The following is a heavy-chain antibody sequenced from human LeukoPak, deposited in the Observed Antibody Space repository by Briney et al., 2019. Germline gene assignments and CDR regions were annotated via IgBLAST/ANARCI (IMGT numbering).Heavy chain of an antibody. CDR1: GGSFSGYY. J-gene: IGHJ4*02. V-gene: IGHV4-34*01. CDR3: ARETAVAGPYYFDY. CDR2: INHSGST. Sequence: SETLSLTCAVYGGSFSGYYWSWIRQPPGKGLEWIGEINHSGSTNYNPSLKSRVTISVDTSKNQFSLKLSSVTAADTAVYYCARETAVAGPYYFDYWGQGTLVTVSS. D-gene: IGHD6-19*01.